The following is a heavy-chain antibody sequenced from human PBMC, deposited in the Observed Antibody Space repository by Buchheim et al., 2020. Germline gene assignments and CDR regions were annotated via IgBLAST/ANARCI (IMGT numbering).Heavy chain of an antibody. Sequence: QVQLVESGGGLVKPGGSLRLSCAASGFTFSDYYMSWIRQAPGKGLDWVSHISSSGGTIYYADSVKGRLTISRDNAKNSLYLHIKSLRAEDTAMYYCAREGRHGGSYFFDFWGQGTL. V-gene: IGHV3-11*01. CDR1: GFTFSDYY. D-gene: IGHD3-10*01. J-gene: IGHJ4*02. CDR2: ISSSGGTI. CDR3: AREGRHGGSYFFDF.